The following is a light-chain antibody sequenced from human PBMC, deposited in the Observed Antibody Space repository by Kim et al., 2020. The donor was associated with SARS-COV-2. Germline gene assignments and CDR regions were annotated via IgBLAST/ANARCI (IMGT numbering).Light chain of an antibody. Sequence: PGRSASLPTRASQSVSYNVAWYQQRPGLAPRLLIYGATARATGIPVRFSGSGSGTEFTLTISSLQSEDFAVYYCQQYDNWPPLTFGGGTKVDIK. V-gene: IGKV3-15*01. J-gene: IGKJ4*01. CDR2: GAT. CDR3: QQYDNWPPLT. CDR1: QSVSYN.